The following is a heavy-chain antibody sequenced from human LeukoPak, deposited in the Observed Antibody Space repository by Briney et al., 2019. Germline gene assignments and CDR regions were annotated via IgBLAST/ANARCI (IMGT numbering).Heavy chain of an antibody. V-gene: IGHV1-3*01. CDR3: ARYYGSGGLDY. CDR2: IHAGNGDT. Sequence: GASVKVSCKASGYTFTNYAMHWVRQAPGQRLEWMGWIHAGNGDTRYSQNFQDRVTFTRDTSASTAYMGLSSLISEDTAVYYCARYYGSGGLDYWGQGALVTVSS. D-gene: IGHD3-10*01. J-gene: IGHJ4*02. CDR1: GYTFTNYA.